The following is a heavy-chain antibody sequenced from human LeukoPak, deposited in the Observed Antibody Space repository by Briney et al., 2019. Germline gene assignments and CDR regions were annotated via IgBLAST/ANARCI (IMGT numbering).Heavy chain of an antibody. CDR1: RGSITPHY. Sequence: PSETLSLTCTVSRGSITPHYRSWIRQPAGKGLDWIGRISPTGSTNYNPSLNSRVTMSVDTSKNQLSLTLNSVTAADTAVYYCAREVEMATQFDYWGQGTLVTVSS. CDR2: ISPTGST. J-gene: IGHJ4*02. V-gene: IGHV4-4*07. CDR3: AREVEMATQFDY. D-gene: IGHD5-24*01.